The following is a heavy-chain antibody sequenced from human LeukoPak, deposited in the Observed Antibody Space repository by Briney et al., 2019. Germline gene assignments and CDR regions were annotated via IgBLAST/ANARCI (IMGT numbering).Heavy chain of an antibody. J-gene: IGHJ4*02. CDR3: ARVYSGYDTYYFDY. CDR1: GFTFSSYA. Sequence: GGSLRLSCAASGFTFSSYAMHWVRQAPGKGLEYVSAISSNGGSTYYANSAKGRFTIPRDNSKNTLYLQMGSLRAEDMAVYYCARVYSGYDTYYFDYWGQGTLVTVSS. V-gene: IGHV3-64*01. CDR2: ISSNGGST. D-gene: IGHD5-12*01.